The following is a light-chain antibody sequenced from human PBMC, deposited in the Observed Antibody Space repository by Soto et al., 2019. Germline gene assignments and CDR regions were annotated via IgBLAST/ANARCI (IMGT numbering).Light chain of an antibody. CDR1: QTISSY. CDR2: DAS. V-gene: IGKV3-11*01. Sequence: LAAAVGGRITVTYMASQTISSYVNWYRQKPGQAPGLLLYDASTLHSGVPARFSGSASGTDFTLTISSLEPEDFAVYYCHQRSNLQIPFGQGTLLEIK. J-gene: IGKJ5*01. CDR3: HQRSNLQIP.